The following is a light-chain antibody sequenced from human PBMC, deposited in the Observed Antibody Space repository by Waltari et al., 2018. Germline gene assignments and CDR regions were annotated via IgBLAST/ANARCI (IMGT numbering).Light chain of an antibody. CDR3: HQFFGSSPHT. CDR1: QNILNRPNNKHY. V-gene: IGKV4-1*01. J-gene: IGKJ4*01. Sequence: DIVMTQSPDSLAVSLGERATINCKSSQNILNRPNNKHYLAWYQQKPSQPPKLVIYWAFTPGFGVPGRFSGSRSGTDFTLTISRLQAEDVAVYYCHQFFGSSPHTFGGGTKVEIK. CDR2: WAF.